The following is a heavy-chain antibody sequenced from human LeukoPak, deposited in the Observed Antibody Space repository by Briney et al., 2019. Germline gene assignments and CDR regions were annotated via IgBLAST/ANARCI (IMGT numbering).Heavy chain of an antibody. CDR3: SSYHDSTAFDI. CDR1: GGSISSYY. CDR2: IYTSGST. J-gene: IGHJ3*02. V-gene: IGHV4-4*07. Sequence: PSETLSLTCTVSGGSISSYYRSWIRQPAGKGLEWIGRIYTSGSTNYNPSLKNRITMSADTSKNQFSLKLSPLTAADTAAYSRSSYHDSTAFDIWGQGTMVTVSS. D-gene: IGHD3-22*01.